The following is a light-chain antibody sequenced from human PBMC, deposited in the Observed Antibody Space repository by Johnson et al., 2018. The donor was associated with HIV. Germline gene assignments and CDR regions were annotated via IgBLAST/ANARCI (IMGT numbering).Light chain of an antibody. J-gene: IGLJ1*01. Sequence: QSLLTQPPSVSAAPGQKVTISCSGSNSNIGDNYVSWYQQVPGTAPKLLIYDNTKRPSGIPDRFYGSKSGTSATLGITGLQPGDEADYYCGTWDGSLRTGFFGTGTKVTVL. CDR2: DNT. V-gene: IGLV1-51*01. CDR3: GTWDGSLRTGF. CDR1: NSNIGDNY.